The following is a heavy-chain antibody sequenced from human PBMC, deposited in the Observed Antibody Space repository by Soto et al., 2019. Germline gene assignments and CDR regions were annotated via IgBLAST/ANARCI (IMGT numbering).Heavy chain of an antibody. J-gene: IGHJ5*02. V-gene: IGHV1-8*01. CDR2: MNPNSGKG. Sequence: ASVKVSCNASGYIFGNYDISWVRQGTGQGLEWMGWMNPNSGKGGYAQKFQGRVTMTRDTSTSTAYMELSSLTSDDTAIYYCARMATSGTLNWFDPWGQGTLVPVSS. CDR3: ARMATSGTLNWFDP. CDR1: GYIFGNYD.